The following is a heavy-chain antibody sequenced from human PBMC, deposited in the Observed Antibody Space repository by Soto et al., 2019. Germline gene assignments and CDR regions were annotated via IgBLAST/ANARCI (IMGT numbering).Heavy chain of an antibody. CDR1: GGTFSSYA. Sequence: QVQLVQSGAEVKKPGSSVKVSCKASGGTFSSYAISWVRQAPGQGLEWMGGIIPIFGTANYAQKFQGRVTLSAYKSTSTAYMELSSLRSEDTAVYYCARDSGVWELLGRGYDAFDIWCQGSMVTVSS. V-gene: IGHV1-69*06. CDR2: IIPIFGTA. CDR3: ARDSGVWELLGRGYDAFDI. J-gene: IGHJ3*02. D-gene: IGHD1-26*01.